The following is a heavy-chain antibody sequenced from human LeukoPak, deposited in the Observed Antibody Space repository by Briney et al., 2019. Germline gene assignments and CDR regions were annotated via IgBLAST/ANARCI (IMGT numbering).Heavy chain of an antibody. Sequence: ASVKVSCKASGCTFTSYAMHWVRQAPGQRLEWMGWINAGNGNTKYSQKFQGRVTITRDTSASTAYMELSSLRSEDTAVYYCAREGVSGKPGVFDYWGQGTLVTVSS. CDR2: INAGNGNT. CDR3: AREGVSGKPGVFDY. D-gene: IGHD3-10*01. V-gene: IGHV1-3*01. CDR1: GCTFTSYA. J-gene: IGHJ4*02.